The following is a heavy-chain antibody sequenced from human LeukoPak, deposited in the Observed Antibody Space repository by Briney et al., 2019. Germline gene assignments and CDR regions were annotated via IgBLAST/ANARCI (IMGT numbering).Heavy chain of an antibody. J-gene: IGHJ3*02. CDR2: ISAYNGNT. Sequence: ASVKVSCKASGYTFTSYGISWVRQAPGQGLEWMGWISAYNGNTNYAQKLQGRVTMTTDTSTSTAYMELRSLRSDDTAVYYCARGPLLGYDTNDSGFDIWGQGTLVTVSP. V-gene: IGHV1-18*01. CDR3: ARGPLLGYDTNDSGFDI. D-gene: IGHD3-22*01. CDR1: GYTFTSYG.